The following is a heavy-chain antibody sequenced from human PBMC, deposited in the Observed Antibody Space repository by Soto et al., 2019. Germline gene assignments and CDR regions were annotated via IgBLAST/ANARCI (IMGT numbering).Heavy chain of an antibody. V-gene: IGHV3-30*18. D-gene: IGHD2-15*01. CDR3: AKARTTYTDTYSRRTFDY. Sequence: QVQLVESGGGVVQPGRSLTLSCAASGFTFSRFDMHWVRQAPGKGLEWVAVISEDGNTKYYADSVKGRFTISRDKSSNTLFLQMNSLRAEDTAVYYCAKARTTYTDTYSRRTFDYWGQGILVTVSS. CDR2: ISEDGNTK. CDR1: GFTFSRFD. J-gene: IGHJ4*02.